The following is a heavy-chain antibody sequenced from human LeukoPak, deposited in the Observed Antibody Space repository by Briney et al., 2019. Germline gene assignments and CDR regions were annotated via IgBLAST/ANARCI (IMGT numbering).Heavy chain of an antibody. V-gene: IGHV3-49*03. D-gene: IGHD7-27*01. CDR1: GFTFGDYA. CDR2: IRSKAYGGTT. CDR3: TRTNWGRAFDI. Sequence: GGSLRLSCTASGFTFGDYAMSWFRQAPGKGLEWVGFIRSKAYGGTTEYAASVKGRFTISRDDSKSIAYLQMNSLKTEDTAVYYCTRTNWGRAFDIWGQGTMVTVSS. J-gene: IGHJ3*02.